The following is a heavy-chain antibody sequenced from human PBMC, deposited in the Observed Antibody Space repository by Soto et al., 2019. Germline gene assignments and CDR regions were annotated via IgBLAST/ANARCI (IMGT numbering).Heavy chain of an antibody. CDR2: IDAGNDNT. V-gene: IGHV1-3*01. Sequence: ASVKVSCKASGYTLSTYAVHWLRQAPGQRLEWMGRIDAGNDNTKYSQNFQGRVAITTDTSASTAYMELSSLRSEDTAVYHCARDTAAFDYWGQGTLVTVSS. J-gene: IGHJ4*02. CDR3: ARDTAAFDY. D-gene: IGHD2-15*01. CDR1: GYTLSTYA.